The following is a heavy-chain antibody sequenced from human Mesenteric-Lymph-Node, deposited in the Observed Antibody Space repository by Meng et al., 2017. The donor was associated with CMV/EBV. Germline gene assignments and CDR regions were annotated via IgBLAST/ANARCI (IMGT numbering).Heavy chain of an antibody. CDR1: GYTFSIYD. Sequence: SGYTFSIYDIPWVRQAPGQGLEWLGWISAYNGTTNYAQKLQGRVTMTADTSTSTAYMELRSLRSDDTALYFCARHWGDVWGKTFGFDFWGQGTLVTVSS. J-gene: IGHJ4*02. CDR3: ARHWGDVWGKTFGFDF. D-gene: IGHD3-16*01. CDR2: ISAYNGTT. V-gene: IGHV1-18*01.